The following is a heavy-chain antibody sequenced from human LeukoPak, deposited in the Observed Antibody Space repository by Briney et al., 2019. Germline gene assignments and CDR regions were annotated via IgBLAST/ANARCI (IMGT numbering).Heavy chain of an antibody. CDR1: GGTFSSYT. D-gene: IGHD5-18*01. V-gene: IGHV1-69*02. CDR3: ARVVDTAMVDY. J-gene: IGHJ4*02. Sequence: GASVKVSCKASGGTFSSYTISWVRQAPGQGVEWMGRIIPILGIANYAQKFQGRVTSTADKTTSTDYMEQRSLRSEDTAVYYCARVVDTAMVDYWGQGTLVTVSS. CDR2: IIPILGIA.